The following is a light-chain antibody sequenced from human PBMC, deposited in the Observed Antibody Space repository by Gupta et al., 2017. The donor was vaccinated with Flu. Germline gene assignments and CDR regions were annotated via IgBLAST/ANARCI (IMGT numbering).Light chain of an antibody. CDR2: RNN. V-gene: IGLV1-47*01. CDR3: AVWDDSLSTYV. CDR1: SSNIGRVF. Sequence: SSSNIGRVFGYWYQHPPGTVPKLLIYRNNQRPSGVPDRFAGSKSGTSASLAISGLRSEDEGDYYCAVWDDSLSTYVFGTGTKVTVL. J-gene: IGLJ1*01.